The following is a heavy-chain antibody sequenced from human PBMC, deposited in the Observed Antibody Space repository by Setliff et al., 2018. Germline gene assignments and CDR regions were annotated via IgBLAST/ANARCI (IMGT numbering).Heavy chain of an antibody. CDR3: ARDHFGVAGDS. D-gene: IGHD3-3*01. CDR2: IFNSGT. CDR1: DGSSSSHY. V-gene: IGHV4-4*08. Sequence: PSETLSLTCTVSDGSSSSHYWSWMRQPPGKGLEWIGHIFNSGTNFHPSFRSRVTMSVDISKNQFSLQLSSVTAADTAVYYCARDHFGVAGDSWGQGTLVTVSS. J-gene: IGHJ4*02.